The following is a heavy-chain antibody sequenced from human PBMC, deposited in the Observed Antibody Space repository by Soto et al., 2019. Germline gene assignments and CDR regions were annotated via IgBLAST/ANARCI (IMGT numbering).Heavy chain of an antibody. J-gene: IGHJ3*02. CDR3: ARGVLLDTAWLCAFDI. CDR2: IYSGGST. CDR1: GFTVSSNY. V-gene: IGHV3-53*01. D-gene: IGHD5-18*01. Sequence: EVQLVESGGGLIQPGGSLRLSCAASGFTVSSNYMSWVRQAPGKGLEGVSVIYSGGSTYYADSVKGRFTISRDNSTYTVYLQMTGLRAEDTAVYYCARGVLLDTAWLCAFDIWGQGTMVTVSS.